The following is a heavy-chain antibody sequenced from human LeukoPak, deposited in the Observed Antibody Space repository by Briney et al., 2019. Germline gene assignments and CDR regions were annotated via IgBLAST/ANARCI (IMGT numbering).Heavy chain of an antibody. CDR1: GFTFSIYA. D-gene: IGHD5-12*01. Sequence: GGSLRLSCAASGFTFSIYAMHWVREAPGKGLEWVAFISYDGSNKYDADSENGRFTISRDNSKDKIYLQMNSLRAEDTAVYHCACKHGRGYSGYDPPAHWGQGTLVTVSS. CDR2: ISYDGSNK. V-gene: IGHV3-30-3*01. J-gene: IGHJ4*02. CDR3: ACKHGRGYSGYDPPAH.